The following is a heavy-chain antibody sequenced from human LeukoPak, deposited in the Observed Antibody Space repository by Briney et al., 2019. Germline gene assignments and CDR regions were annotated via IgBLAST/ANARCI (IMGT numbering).Heavy chain of an antibody. CDR1: GGSISSGNYH. Sequence: SSETLSLTCTVSGGSISSGNYHWSWIRQPPGKGLEWIGYIYYSGNTYYNPSLKSRVTISVDTSKNQFSLKLTSLTAADTAVYYCARDREAYGSGLHYYYYMDVWGKGTTVTVSS. CDR3: ARDREAYGSGLHYYYYMDV. V-gene: IGHV4-30-4*08. J-gene: IGHJ6*03. CDR2: IYYSGNT. D-gene: IGHD3-10*01.